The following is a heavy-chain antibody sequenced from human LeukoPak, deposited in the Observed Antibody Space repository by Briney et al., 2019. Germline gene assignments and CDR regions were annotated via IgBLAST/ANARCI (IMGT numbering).Heavy chain of an antibody. CDR3: ARVALRYFDWLLKDAYYYYYGMDV. CDR1: GYTFTGYY. CDR2: INPNSGGT. Sequence: ASVKVSCKASGYTFTGYYMHWVRQAPGQGLEWMGWINPNSGGTNYAHKLQGRVTMTRDTSISTAYMELSRLRSDDTAVYYCARVALRYFDWLLKDAYYYYYGMDVWGQGTTVTVSS. D-gene: IGHD3-9*01. V-gene: IGHV1-2*02. J-gene: IGHJ6*02.